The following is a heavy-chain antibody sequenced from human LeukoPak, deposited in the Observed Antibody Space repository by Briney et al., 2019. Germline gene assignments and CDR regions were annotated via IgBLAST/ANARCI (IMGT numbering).Heavy chain of an antibody. CDR1: GFTFGDYG. D-gene: IGHD3-22*01. CDR2: FRSKTYGGAT. CDR3: TRDNYDGNAYFSDY. V-gene: IGHV3-49*04. Sequence: GSLRLSCTGSGFTFGDYGMGWVRQPPGKGLQWVGFFRSKTYGGATDYAASVKGRFTISRDDSKSIAYLQMNSLKTEDTGVYYCTRDNYDGNAYFSDYWGQGTLVTVSS. J-gene: IGHJ4*02.